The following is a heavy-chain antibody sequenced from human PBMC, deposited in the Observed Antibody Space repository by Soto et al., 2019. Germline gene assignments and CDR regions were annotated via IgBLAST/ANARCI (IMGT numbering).Heavy chain of an antibody. J-gene: IGHJ3*02. CDR3: AKDYYYDSSGLGDDAFDI. Sequence: PGGSLRLSCAASGFTFSSYAMSWVRQAPGKGLEWVSAISGSGGSTYYADSVKGRFTISRDNSKNTLYLQMNSLRAEDTAVYYCAKDYYYDSSGLGDDAFDIWGQGTMVTVPS. V-gene: IGHV3-23*01. D-gene: IGHD3-22*01. CDR2: ISGSGGST. CDR1: GFTFSSYA.